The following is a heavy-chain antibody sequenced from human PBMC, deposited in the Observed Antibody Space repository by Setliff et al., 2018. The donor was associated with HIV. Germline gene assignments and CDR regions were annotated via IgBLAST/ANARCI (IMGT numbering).Heavy chain of an antibody. CDR1: GYSFTNYY. J-gene: IGHJ4*02. V-gene: IGHV1-46*01. CDR2: INPSGGGT. Sequence: ASVKVSCQASGYSFTNYYMNWVRQAPGQGLEWMGIINPSGGGTTYAQKFQGRVTMTRDTSTDTLYMDLSSLTSEDTAVYYCVRGMTSYDSSGYSIPYYFDYCGQGTLVTVSS. D-gene: IGHD3-22*01. CDR3: VRGMTSYDSSGYSIPYYFDY.